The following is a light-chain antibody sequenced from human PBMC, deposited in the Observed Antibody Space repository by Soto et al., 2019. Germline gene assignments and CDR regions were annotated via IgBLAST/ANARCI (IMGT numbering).Light chain of an antibody. CDR2: AAS. V-gene: IGKV1-39*01. Sequence: DIQMTQSPSSLSASVGDRVTITCRASQNISTYLNWYQQKPGKAPKLLIYAASTLQSGVPSRFSGSGSGTDFTLTISSLQPEDFAIYFCQQSYITPPRTFGQGTKVEIK. CDR1: QNISTY. CDR3: QQSYITPPRT. J-gene: IGKJ1*01.